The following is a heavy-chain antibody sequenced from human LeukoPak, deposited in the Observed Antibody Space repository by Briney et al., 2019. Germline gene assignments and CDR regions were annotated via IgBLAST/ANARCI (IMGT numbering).Heavy chain of an antibody. V-gene: IGHV4-34*01. Sequence: SETLSLTCAVYGGSFSGYYWSWIRQPPGKGLEWIGEINHSGSTNYNPSLKSRVTISLDTSKNQFSLKLSSVTAADTAVYYCARERTFGGVISYWGQGTLVTVSS. CDR2: INHSGST. J-gene: IGHJ4*02. CDR1: GGSFSGYY. CDR3: ARERTFGGVISY. D-gene: IGHD3-16*02.